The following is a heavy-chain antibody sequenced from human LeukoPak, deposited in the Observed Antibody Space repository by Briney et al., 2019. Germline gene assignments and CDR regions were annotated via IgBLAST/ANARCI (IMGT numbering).Heavy chain of an antibody. V-gene: IGHV5-51*01. CDR2: IYPGDSDT. CDR3: ARSANQGGVWV. Sequence: GEALEISCQGSGYHFTSYWIGWVRQLPGKGLEWMGIIYPGDSDTRYSPSFQGQVTISADKSISTAYLQWSSLKASDTAMYYCARSANQGGVWVWGQGTLVTVSS. J-gene: IGHJ4*02. D-gene: IGHD3-16*01. CDR1: GYHFTSYW.